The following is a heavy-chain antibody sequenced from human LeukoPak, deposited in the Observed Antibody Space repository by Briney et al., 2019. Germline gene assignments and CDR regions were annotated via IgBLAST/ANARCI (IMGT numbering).Heavy chain of an antibody. CDR2: ISSSSSTI. V-gene: IGHV3-11*04. D-gene: IGHD1-14*01. CDR3: ANLKPPAPDGLDI. Sequence: PGGSLRLSCAASGLTFSDYYMSWICQAPGKGLEWVSSISSSSSTIYYADSVKGRFTISRDNAKNSVYLQMNSLRAEDTAVYYCANLKPPAPDGLDIWGQGTMITVSS. J-gene: IGHJ3*02. CDR1: GLTFSDYY.